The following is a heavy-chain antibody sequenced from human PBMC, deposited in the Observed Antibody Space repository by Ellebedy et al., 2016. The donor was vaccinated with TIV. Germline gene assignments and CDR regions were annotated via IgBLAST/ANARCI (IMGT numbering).Heavy chain of an antibody. Sequence: AASVKVSCKTSGYNFIDYGVSWVRQAPGQGLEWMGWISAYYGSTTYAQSPQGRVTLTRATSTSTLYMELRSLRFDDTAVYYCFREMEASGTISFAYWGQGTLVTVSS. V-gene: IGHV1-18*01. J-gene: IGHJ4*02. D-gene: IGHD5-24*01. CDR2: ISAYYGST. CDR1: GYNFIDYG. CDR3: FREMEASGTISFAY.